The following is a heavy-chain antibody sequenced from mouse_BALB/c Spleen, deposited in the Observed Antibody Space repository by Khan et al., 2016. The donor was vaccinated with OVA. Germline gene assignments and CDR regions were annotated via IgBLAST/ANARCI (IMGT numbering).Heavy chain of an antibody. CDR2: INTYTGEP. Sequence: QIQLVQSGPELKKPGETVKISCKASGYTFTKYGMNWVKQSPGKALKWMGWINTYTGEPTYADDFKGRFAFSLETSASTAYLQINNLKNEDTATYFCARPPYFSYTLDYWGQGTSVTVSS. V-gene: IGHV9-3-1*01. CDR3: ARPPYFSYTLDY. CDR1: GYTFTKYG. D-gene: IGHD2-10*01. J-gene: IGHJ4*01.